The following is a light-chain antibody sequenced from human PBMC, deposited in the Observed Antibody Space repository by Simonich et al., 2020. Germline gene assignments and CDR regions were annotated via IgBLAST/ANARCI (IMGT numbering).Light chain of an antibody. CDR3: MQGTHWPWT. V-gene: IGKV2D-30*01. CDR2: KVS. CDR1: QSLVYSDGNTY. J-gene: IGKJ1*01. Sequence: DVVMPQSPLSLPVTLGQPASISCRSSQSLVYSDGNTYLNWFQQRPGQSPRRLIYKVSTWDSGVPDRFGGSGSGTDFTLKISRVEAEDVGVYYCMQGTHWPWTFGQGTKVEIK.